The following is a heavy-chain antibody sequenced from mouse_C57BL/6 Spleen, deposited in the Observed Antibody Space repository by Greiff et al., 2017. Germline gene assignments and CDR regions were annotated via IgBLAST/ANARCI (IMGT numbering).Heavy chain of an antibody. CDR3: ARGLYDGYPFDY. CDR1: GFNIKNTY. J-gene: IGHJ2*01. V-gene: IGHV14-3*01. D-gene: IGHD2-3*01. Sequence: EVKLEESVAELVRPGASVKLSCTASGFNIKNTYMHWVKQRPEQGLEWIGRIDPANGNTKYAPKFQGKATITADTSSNTAYLQLSSLTSEDTAIYYCARGLYDGYPFDYWGQGTTLTVSS. CDR2: IDPANGNT.